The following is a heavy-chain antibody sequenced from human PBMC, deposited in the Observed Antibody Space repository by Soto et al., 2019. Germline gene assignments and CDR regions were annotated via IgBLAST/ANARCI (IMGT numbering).Heavy chain of an antibody. CDR3: ARADAAAGTPPYYYYYYGMDV. CDR1: GFTFSSYS. J-gene: IGHJ6*02. CDR2: ISSSSSYI. Sequence: PGGSLRLSCAASGFTFSSYSMNWVRQAPGKGLEWVSSISSSSSYIYYADSVKGRFTISRDNAKNSLYMQMNSLRAEETAVYYCARADAAAGTPPYYYYYYGMDVWGQGTTVTVSS. D-gene: IGHD6-13*01. V-gene: IGHV3-21*01.